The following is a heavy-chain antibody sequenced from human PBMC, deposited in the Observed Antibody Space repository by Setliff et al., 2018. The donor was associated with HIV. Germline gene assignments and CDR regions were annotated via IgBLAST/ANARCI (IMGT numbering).Heavy chain of an antibody. D-gene: IGHD6-19*01. CDR3: ARDGGSSGWYFVLGYSDY. Sequence: KTSETLSLTCTVSGGSINSTSYYWGWIRQPPGNGLEWIGSIYHTGSTYYNPSLKSRVTISIDTSKNQFSLKLNSVTAADTAMYYCARDGGSSGWYFVLGYSDYWGPGTLVTVSS. CDR2: IYHTGST. V-gene: IGHV4-39*02. J-gene: IGHJ4*02. CDR1: GGSINSTSYY.